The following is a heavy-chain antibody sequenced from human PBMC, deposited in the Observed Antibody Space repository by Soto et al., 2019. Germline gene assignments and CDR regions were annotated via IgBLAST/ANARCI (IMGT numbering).Heavy chain of an antibody. V-gene: IGHV3-23*01. CDR2: ISYGGGTT. CDR1: EFTFSNYA. Sequence: PGGSLRLSCAASEFTFSNYAMSWVRQAPGKGLEWVSAISYGGGTTYYADSVKGRFTISRDNSKNTLYLQMNSLRAEDTAVYYYAKNPGYYYDSTGYHVHYWGQGP. CDR3: AKNPGYYYDSTGYHVHY. D-gene: IGHD3-22*01. J-gene: IGHJ4*02.